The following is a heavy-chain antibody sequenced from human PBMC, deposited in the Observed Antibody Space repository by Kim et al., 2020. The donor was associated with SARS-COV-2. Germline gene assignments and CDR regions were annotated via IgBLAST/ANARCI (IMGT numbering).Heavy chain of an antibody. CDR3: ARGSVPKTYYYGSGSYPKRNWFDP. J-gene: IGHJ5*02. V-gene: IGHV4-34*01. CDR1: GGSFSGYY. CDR2: INHSGST. Sequence: SETLSLTCAVYGGSFSGYYWSWIRQPPGKGLEWIGEINHSGSTNYNPSLKSRVTISVDTSKNQFSLKLSSVTAADTAVYYCARGSVPKTYYYGSGSYPKRNWFDPWGQGTLVTVSS. D-gene: IGHD3-10*01.